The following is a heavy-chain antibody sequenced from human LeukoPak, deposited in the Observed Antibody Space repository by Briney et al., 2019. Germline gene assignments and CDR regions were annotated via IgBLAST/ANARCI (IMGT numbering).Heavy chain of an antibody. CDR2: INPNSGGT. Sequence: ASVKVSCKASGYTFTGYYMHWVRQAPGQGLEWMGWINPNSGGTNYAQKFQGWVTTTKDTSISTAYMELSRLRSDDTAVYYCASDKPALGYYYGMDVWGQGTTVTVSS. J-gene: IGHJ6*02. CDR1: GYTFTGYY. V-gene: IGHV1-2*04. CDR3: ASDKPALGYYYGMDV.